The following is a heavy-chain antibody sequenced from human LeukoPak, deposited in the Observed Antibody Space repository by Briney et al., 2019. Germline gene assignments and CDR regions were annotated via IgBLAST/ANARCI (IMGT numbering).Heavy chain of an antibody. V-gene: IGHV3-30*01. CDR3: ARGSPMIVVVTPFDY. Sequence: GGSLRLSCAASGFTFRSYAMHWVRQAPGKGLEWLAVISYDGSNKYYADSVKGRFTISRDNSKNTQYLQMNSLRAEDTAVYYCARGSPMIVVVTPFDYWGQGTLVTVSS. CDR1: GFTFRSYA. J-gene: IGHJ4*02. CDR2: ISYDGSNK. D-gene: IGHD3-22*01.